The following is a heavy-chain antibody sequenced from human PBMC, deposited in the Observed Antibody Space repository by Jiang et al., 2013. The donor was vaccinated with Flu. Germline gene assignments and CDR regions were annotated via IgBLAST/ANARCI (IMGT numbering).Heavy chain of an antibody. Sequence: LLKPSETLSLTCAVYGGSFSGYYWSWIRQPPGKGLEWIGSISYGANTYYNPSLQSRVTLSVDVSKTQFSLRLSSVTAADTAIYYCVRSSAVLGIFWGQGT. V-gene: IGHV4-34*10. CDR3: VRSSAVLGIF. J-gene: IGHJ4*02. CDR2: ISYGANT. CDR1: GGSFSGYY. D-gene: IGHD6-19*01.